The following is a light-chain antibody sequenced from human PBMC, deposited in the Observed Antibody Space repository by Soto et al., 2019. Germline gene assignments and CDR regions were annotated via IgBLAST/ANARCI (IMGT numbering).Light chain of an antibody. CDR2: GTS. CDR1: QSVRNNY. CDR3: QQYGSSYT. J-gene: IGKJ3*01. V-gene: IGKV3-20*01. Sequence: EIVLTQSPGTLSLSPGERATLSCRASQSVRNNYLAWYQQQPGQAPRLLIYGTSTRDTGIPDRFSGSGSGTDFTLTISILETADFAVYYCQQYGSSYTFGPGNKVEIK.